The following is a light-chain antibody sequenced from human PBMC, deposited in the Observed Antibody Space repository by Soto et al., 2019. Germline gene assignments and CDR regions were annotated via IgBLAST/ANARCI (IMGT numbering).Light chain of an antibody. CDR1: SSDVGGYNY. J-gene: IGLJ1*01. CDR3: CSYVGSYV. CDR2: DVS. V-gene: IGLV2-11*01. Sequence: QSALTQPRSVSGSPGPSVTISCTGTSSDVGGYNYVSWYQQHPGKAPKLMIYDVSKRPSGVPDRFSGSKSGNTASLTISGLQAEDEADYYCCSYVGSYVFGTGTKVTVL.